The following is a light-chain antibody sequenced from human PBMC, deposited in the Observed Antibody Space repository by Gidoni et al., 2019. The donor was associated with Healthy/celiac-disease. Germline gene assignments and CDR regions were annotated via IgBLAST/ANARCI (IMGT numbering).Light chain of an antibody. Sequence: DIQMTQSPSTLSASVGDRVTTTCRASQSISSWLAWYQQKPGKAPKLLIYKASSLESGVPIRFSGSGSGTEFTLTISSLQPDDFATYYCQQYNSYSRTFGQGTKVEIK. CDR1: QSISSW. V-gene: IGKV1-5*03. CDR2: KAS. J-gene: IGKJ1*01. CDR3: QQYNSYSRT.